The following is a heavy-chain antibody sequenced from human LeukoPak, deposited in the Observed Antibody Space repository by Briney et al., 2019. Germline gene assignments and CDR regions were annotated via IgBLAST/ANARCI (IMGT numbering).Heavy chain of an antibody. Sequence: PGGSLRLSCAASGFTFSSYAMSWVRQAPGKGLVWVSRINGDRSTTSYADSVKGRFTISRDNAKNTLYLQMTSLTTEDTAVYYCARNHEYYFGMDVWGQGTTVTVSS. CDR1: GFTFSSYA. CDR2: INGDRSTT. V-gene: IGHV3-74*01. CDR3: ARNHEYYFGMDV. J-gene: IGHJ6*02.